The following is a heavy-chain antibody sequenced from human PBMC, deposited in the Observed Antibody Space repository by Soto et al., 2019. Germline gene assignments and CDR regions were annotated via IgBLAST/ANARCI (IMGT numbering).Heavy chain of an antibody. D-gene: IGHD3-3*01. CDR3: AKDHYDFWSGPTSFDY. CDR2: ISGSGGST. CDR1: GFTFSSYA. J-gene: IGHJ4*02. Sequence: SGFTFSSYAMSWVRQAPGKGLEWVSAISGSGGSTYYADSVKGRFTISRDNSKNTLYLQMNSLRAEDTAVYYCAKDHYDFWSGPTSFDYWGQGTLVTVSS. V-gene: IGHV3-23*01.